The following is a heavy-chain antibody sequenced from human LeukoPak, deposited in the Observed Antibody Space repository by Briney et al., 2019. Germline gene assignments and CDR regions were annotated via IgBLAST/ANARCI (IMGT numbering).Heavy chain of an antibody. Sequence: GGSLRLSCAASGFTFSSYGMHWVRRAPGKGLEWVAVIWYDGSNKYYADSVKGRFTISRDNSKNTLYLQMNSLRAEDTAVYYCARGPYYYDSSAFQHWGQGTLVTVSS. CDR1: GFTFSSYG. CDR2: IWYDGSNK. J-gene: IGHJ1*01. V-gene: IGHV3-33*01. D-gene: IGHD3-22*01. CDR3: ARGPYYYDSSAFQH.